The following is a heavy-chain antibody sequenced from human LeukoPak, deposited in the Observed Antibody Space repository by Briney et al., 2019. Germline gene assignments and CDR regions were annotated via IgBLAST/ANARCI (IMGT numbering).Heavy chain of an antibody. V-gene: IGHV3-66*01. Sequence: PGGSLRLSCAASGFTVNRHYISWVRQAPGKGLEWVSIIYSDATTYYADSVKGRFTISRDNSKNTLYLQLNSLRAEDTAVYYCAVYYYGSFPPKNFDYWGQGTLVTVSS. CDR1: GFTVNRHY. CDR3: AVYYYGSFPPKNFDY. CDR2: IYSDATT. D-gene: IGHD3-10*01. J-gene: IGHJ4*02.